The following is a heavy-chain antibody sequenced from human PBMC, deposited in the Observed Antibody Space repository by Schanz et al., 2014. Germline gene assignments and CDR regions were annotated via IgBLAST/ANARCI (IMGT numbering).Heavy chain of an antibody. CDR2: ISGYNGKT. Sequence: QVQLVQSGPEVKKPGASVRLSCKASGYNFNRHDISWVRQAPGQGLEWMGWISGYNGKTIYLDNREERLRRPTDTATSTAYMELRNLRSADTAVYYCARDGNQPLDAWGQGTLVTVSS. CDR1: GYNFNRHD. D-gene: IGHD2-2*01. CDR3: ARDGNQPLDA. V-gene: IGHV1-18*04. J-gene: IGHJ5*02.